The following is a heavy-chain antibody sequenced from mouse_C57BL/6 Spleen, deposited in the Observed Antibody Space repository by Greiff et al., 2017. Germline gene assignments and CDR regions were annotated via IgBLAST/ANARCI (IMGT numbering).Heavy chain of an antibody. CDR3: TRSRGFAY. Sequence: PLQQSGAELVRPGASVTLSCKASGYTFTDYEMHWVKQTPVHGLEWIGAIDPETGGTAYNQKFKGKAILTADKSSSTAYMELRSLTSEDSAVYYCTRSRGFAYWGQGTLVTVSA. CDR2: IDPETGGT. V-gene: IGHV1-15*01. CDR1: GYTFTDYE. J-gene: IGHJ3*01.